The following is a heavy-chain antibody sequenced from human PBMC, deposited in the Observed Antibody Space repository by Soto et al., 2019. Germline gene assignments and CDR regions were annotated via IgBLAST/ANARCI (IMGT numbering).Heavy chain of an antibody. D-gene: IGHD3-9*01. CDR2: ISSSSSYI. J-gene: IGHJ6*02. CDR1: GFTFSSYS. CDR3: ARVLRYFDWLSLGGMDV. Sequence: PGGSLRLSCAASGFTFSSYSMNWVRQAPGKGLEWVSSISSSSSYIYYADSVKGRFTISRDNAKNPLYLQMNSLRAEDTAVYYCARVLRYFDWLSLGGMDVWGQGTPVTVSS. V-gene: IGHV3-21*01.